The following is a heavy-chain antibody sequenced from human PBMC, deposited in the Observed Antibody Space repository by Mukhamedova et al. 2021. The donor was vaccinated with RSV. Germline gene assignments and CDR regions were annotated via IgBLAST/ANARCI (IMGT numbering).Heavy chain of an antibody. CDR1: VSSGY. Sequence: VSSGYWSWIRQPPGRGLEWIGNVLYGVTSNYNPSLKSRVSISVDPSNNQLSLRVTSVIAADTAVYYCARGGARPFDFWGQGSLVT. CDR2: VLYGVTS. V-gene: IGHV4-59*02. CDR3: ARGGARPFDF. J-gene: IGHJ4*02. D-gene: IGHD1-26*01.